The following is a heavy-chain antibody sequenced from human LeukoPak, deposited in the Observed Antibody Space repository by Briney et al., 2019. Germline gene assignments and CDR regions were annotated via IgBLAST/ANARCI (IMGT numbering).Heavy chain of an antibody. CDR3: ARTTEGGYTHDYFYYYYMDV. CDR2: IHYSGST. V-gene: IGHV4-59*01. J-gene: IGHJ6*03. D-gene: IGHD5-18*01. Sequence: PSETLSLTCTVSGGSISSYYWSWIRQPPGKGLQWIGYIHYSGSTNYNPSVKSRLTISVDTSKNQFSLKLTSVTAADTAVYYCARTTEGGYTHDYFYYYYMDVWGKGTTVTISS. CDR1: GGSISSYY.